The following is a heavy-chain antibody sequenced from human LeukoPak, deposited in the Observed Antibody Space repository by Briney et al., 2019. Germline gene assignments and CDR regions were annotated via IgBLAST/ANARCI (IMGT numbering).Heavy chain of an antibody. CDR3: AKGDDIGKHPTRAYYFDT. CDR1: GFTFSRHA. D-gene: IGHD5-24*01. J-gene: IGHJ4*02. CDR2: TGLNSVNT. V-gene: IGHV3-23*01. Sequence: GGSLRLSCAASGFTFSRHAMSLVRQAPGKGLEWVSTTGLNSVNTLCAESVQGRFSISRDNSKNTLDLQMDNLRVDDTAVYYCAKGDDIGKHPTRAYYFDTWGQGTLVTVSS.